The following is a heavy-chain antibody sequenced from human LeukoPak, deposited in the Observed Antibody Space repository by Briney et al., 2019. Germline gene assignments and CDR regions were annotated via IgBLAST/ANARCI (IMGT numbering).Heavy chain of an antibody. J-gene: IGHJ5*02. CDR2: IYYSGST. Sequence: SETLSLTCTVSGGSISSSSYYWGWIRQPPGKGLEWIGSIYYSGSTYYNPSLKSRVTISVDTSKNQFSLKLSSVTAADTAVYYCARHEGLLWFGELSKSQYNWFDPWGQGTLVTVSS. D-gene: IGHD3-10*01. CDR1: GGSISSSSYY. CDR3: ARHEGLLWFGELSKSQYNWFDP. V-gene: IGHV4-39*01.